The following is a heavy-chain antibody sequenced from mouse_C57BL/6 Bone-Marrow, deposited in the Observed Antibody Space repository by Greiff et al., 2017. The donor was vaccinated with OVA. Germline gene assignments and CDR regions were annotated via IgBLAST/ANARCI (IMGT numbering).Heavy chain of an antibody. CDR1: GFSLTSYG. V-gene: IGHV2-5*01. CDR2: IWRGGST. Sequence: VMLVESGPGLVQPSQSLSITCTVSGFSLTSYGVHWVRQSPGKGLEWLGVIWRGGSTDYNAAFMSRLSITKDNSKSQVFFKMNSLQADDTAIYYCAPQTAQAPWCAYWGQGTLVTVSA. J-gene: IGHJ3*01. D-gene: IGHD3-2*02. CDR3: APQTAQAPWCAY.